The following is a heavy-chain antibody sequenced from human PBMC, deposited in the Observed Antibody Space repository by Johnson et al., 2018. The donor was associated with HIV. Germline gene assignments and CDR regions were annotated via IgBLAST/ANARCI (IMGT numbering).Heavy chain of an antibody. CDR2: ISWNSGSI. Sequence: VQLVESGGDLVQPGGSLRLSCVGSGIAFSTNWMHWVRQAPGKGLVWVSGISWNSGSIGYADSVKGRFTISRDNSKNTLYLQMNSLRAEDTAVYYCAKVSGGGIVRWDIWGQGTMVTVSS. CDR3: AKVSGGGIVRWDI. CDR1: GIAFSTNW. D-gene: IGHD3-10*01. J-gene: IGHJ3*02. V-gene: IGHV3-74*01.